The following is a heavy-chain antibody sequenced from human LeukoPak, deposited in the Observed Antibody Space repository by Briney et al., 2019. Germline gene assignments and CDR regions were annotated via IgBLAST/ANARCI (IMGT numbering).Heavy chain of an antibody. CDR1: GYTFITSS. Sequence: ASVKVSCKTLGYTFITSSIYWVRQAPGQRLEWLGWITVASGNTRYSENLQSRVTLTRDTSANTAYMELRNLKSEDTAVYYCVGGSLGFWGQGTLVTVSP. V-gene: IGHV1-3*01. CDR2: ITVASGNT. CDR3: VGGSLGF. J-gene: IGHJ4*02.